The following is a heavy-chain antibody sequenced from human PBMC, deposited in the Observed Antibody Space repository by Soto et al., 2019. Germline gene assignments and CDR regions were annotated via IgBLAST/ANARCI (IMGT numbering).Heavy chain of an antibody. Sequence: QVQLVESGGGVVQPGRSLRLSCAASGFTFSNYAMHWVRQAPGKGLEWVAVISYDGSNKYYADSVKGRFTISRDNSKNTRYVQMNSLRAEDTAVYYCARRPVTYYFDYWGQGTLVTVSS. CDR1: GFTFSNYA. CDR3: ARRPVTYYFDY. J-gene: IGHJ4*02. V-gene: IGHV3-30-3*01. CDR2: ISYDGSNK. D-gene: IGHD4-17*01.